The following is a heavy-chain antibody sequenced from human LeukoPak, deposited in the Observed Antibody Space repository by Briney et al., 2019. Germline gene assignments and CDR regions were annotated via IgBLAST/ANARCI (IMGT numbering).Heavy chain of an antibody. CDR1: GFTFSSFG. Sequence: PGGSLRLSCAASGFTFSSFGMSWVRQAPGKGLEWVSIISTSDNTTHYADSVRGRFTISRDNSKSMLYLHMNSLRAEDTALYYCAKGSGGSGTYVPFDIWGQGTMVTVSS. D-gene: IGHD2-15*01. V-gene: IGHV3-23*05. CDR2: ISTSDNTT. J-gene: IGHJ3*02. CDR3: AKGSGGSGTYVPFDI.